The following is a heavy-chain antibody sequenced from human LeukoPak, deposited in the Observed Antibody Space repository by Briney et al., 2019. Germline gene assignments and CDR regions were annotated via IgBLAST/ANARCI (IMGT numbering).Heavy chain of an antibody. V-gene: IGHV3-53*04. D-gene: IGHD6-6*01. Sequence: GGSLRLSCAASGFTVSSNYMSWVRQAPGKGLEWVSVIYGGGSTYYADSVKGRFTISRHNSKNTLYLQMNSLRAEDTAVYYCARGGDSIAALSSPSFDYWGQGTLVTVSS. CDR3: ARGGDSIAALSSPSFDY. CDR2: IYGGGST. J-gene: IGHJ4*02. CDR1: GFTVSSNY.